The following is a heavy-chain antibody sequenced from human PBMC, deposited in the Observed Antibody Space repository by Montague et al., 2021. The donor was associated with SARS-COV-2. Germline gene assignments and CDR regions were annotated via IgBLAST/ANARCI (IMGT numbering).Heavy chain of an antibody. D-gene: IGHD5-12*01. CDR1: GGSISSSSYY. CDR3: ARGPLVGGYDPDGMDV. V-gene: IGHV4-39*07. CDR2: IYYSGST. J-gene: IGHJ6*02. Sequence: SETRSLTCTVSGGSISSSSYYWGWIRQPPGKGLERIGSIYYSGSTYYNPSLKSRVTISVDTSKNQFSLKLSSVTAADTAVYYCARGPLVGGYDPDGMDVWGQGTTVTVSS.